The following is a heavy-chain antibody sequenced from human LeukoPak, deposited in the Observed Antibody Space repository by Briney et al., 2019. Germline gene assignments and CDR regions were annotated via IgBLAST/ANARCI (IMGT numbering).Heavy chain of an antibody. V-gene: IGHV3-30-3*01. Sequence: GGSLRLSCVASGFTFSRNWMHWVRQVPGKGLEWVAVISYDGSNKYYADSVKGRFTISRDNSKNTLYLQMNSLRAEDTAVYYCARVRYSSGWLIDYWGQGTLVTVSS. CDR2: ISYDGSNK. CDR3: ARVRYSSGWLIDY. J-gene: IGHJ4*02. CDR1: GFTFSRNW. D-gene: IGHD6-19*01.